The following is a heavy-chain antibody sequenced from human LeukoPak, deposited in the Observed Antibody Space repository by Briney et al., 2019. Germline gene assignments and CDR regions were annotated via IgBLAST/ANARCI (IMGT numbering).Heavy chain of an antibody. CDR2: IIGSGSST. V-gene: IGHV3-23*01. Sequence: PGGSLRLSCAASGFTFSSYGMSWVRQAPGKGLQWVSVIIGSGSSTYYADSVKGRFTISRDNARNTLYLQMNSLRAEDTAVYYCAKDPTHYRVWDYYETIGLSYWGQGTLVTVSS. D-gene: IGHD3-22*01. CDR1: GFTFSSYG. J-gene: IGHJ4*02. CDR3: AKDPTHYRVWDYYETIGLSY.